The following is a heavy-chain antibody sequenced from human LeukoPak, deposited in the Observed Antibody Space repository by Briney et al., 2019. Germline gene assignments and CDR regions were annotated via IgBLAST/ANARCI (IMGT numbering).Heavy chain of an antibody. D-gene: IGHD3-22*01. CDR3: ARVIALDDYDSSGYLDY. J-gene: IGHJ4*02. V-gene: IGHV4-59*01. Sequence: NPSETLSLTCAVYGGSFSGYYWSWIRQPPGKGLEWIGYIYYSGSTNYNPSLKSRVTISVDTSKNQFSLKLSSVTAADTAVYYCARVIALDDYDSSGYLDYWGQGTLVTVSS. CDR2: IYYSGST. CDR1: GGSFSGYY.